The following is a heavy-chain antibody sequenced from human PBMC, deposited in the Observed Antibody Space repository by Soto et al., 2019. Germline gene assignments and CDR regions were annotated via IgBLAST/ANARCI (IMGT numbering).Heavy chain of an antibody. J-gene: IGHJ6*02. CDR1: GGTFSSYA. Sequence: SVKVSCKTSGGTFSSYAISWVRQAPGQGLEWMGGIIPIFGTANYAQKFQGRVTITADESTSTAYMELSSLRSEDTAVYYCANSNSKDIVLVPAAIPYYYYYGMAVWGQGTTVTVSS. D-gene: IGHD2-2*01. V-gene: IGHV1-69*13. CDR2: IIPIFGTA. CDR3: ANSNSKDIVLVPAAIPYYYYYGMAV.